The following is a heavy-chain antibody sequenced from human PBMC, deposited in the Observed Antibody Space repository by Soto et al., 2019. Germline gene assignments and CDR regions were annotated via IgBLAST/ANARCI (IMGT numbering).Heavy chain of an antibody. CDR2: ISESGST. CDR3: ARGSGIVALPGELEDVNYDF. D-gene: IGHD1-1*01. V-gene: IGHV4-34*01. CDR1: GQSFSGHS. J-gene: IGHJ4*02. Sequence: QVQLQQWGAGLVKPSETLSLSCAVYGQSFSGHSWAWIRQPPGKGLEWIGEISESGSTYYNPSLKSRVPISTDTSKNPFALKLNSVTAADTAAYFCARGSGIVALPGELEDVNYDFWGQGTLVNVSS.